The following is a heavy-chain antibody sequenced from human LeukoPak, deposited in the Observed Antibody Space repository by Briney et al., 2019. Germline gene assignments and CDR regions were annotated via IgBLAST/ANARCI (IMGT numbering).Heavy chain of an antibody. CDR2: IYGGGDT. CDR1: GFTLSSNY. CDR3: ARDGDSGSYSTFDY. V-gene: IGHV3-53*01. J-gene: IGHJ4*02. Sequence: PGGSLRLSCAVSGFTLSSNYMSWVRQAPGKGLEWVSVIYGGGDTHYAGSVKGRFTISRDNSKNTVYLQMNSLTAEDTAVYYCARDGDSGSYSTFDYWGQGTLVTVSS. D-gene: IGHD1-26*01.